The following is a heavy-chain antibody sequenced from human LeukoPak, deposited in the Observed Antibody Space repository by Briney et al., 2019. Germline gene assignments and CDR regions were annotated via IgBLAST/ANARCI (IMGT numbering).Heavy chain of an antibody. D-gene: IGHD6-19*01. V-gene: IGHV4-59*01. CDR2: IYYSGST. Sequence: SETLSLTCTVSGGSISSYYWSWIRQPPGKGLEWIGYIYYSGSTNYNPYLKSRVTISVDTSKNQFSLKLSSVTAADTAVYYCKAVADDDAFDIWGQGTMVTVSS. CDR3: KAVADDDAFDI. J-gene: IGHJ3*02. CDR1: GGSISSYY.